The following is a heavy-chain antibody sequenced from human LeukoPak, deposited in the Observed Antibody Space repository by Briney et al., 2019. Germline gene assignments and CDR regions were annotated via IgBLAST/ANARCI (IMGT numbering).Heavy chain of an antibody. CDR2: ISSSSSYI. CDR1: GFTFSSYW. D-gene: IGHD2-2*01. V-gene: IGHV3-21*01. CDR3: ARWGRDIVVVPAASSAYYYYYYMDV. Sequence: GGSLRLSCAASGFTFSSYWMSWVRQAPGKGLEWVSFISSSSSYIYYADSMKGRFTISRDNAKNSLYLQMNSLRAEDTAVYYCARWGRDIVVVPAASSAYYYYYYMDVWGKGTTVTISS. J-gene: IGHJ6*03.